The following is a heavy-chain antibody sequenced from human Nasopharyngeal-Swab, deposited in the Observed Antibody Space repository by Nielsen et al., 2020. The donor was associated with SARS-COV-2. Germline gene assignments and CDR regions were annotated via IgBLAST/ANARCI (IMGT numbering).Heavy chain of an antibody. Sequence: GESLKISCTASGLTFSSSTMSWFRQAPGTGLEWVGFIRSKTYGGAPEYAASVKGRFTISRDGAESIAYLHMNSLETEDTGVYYCARSVGSFYGQGAFDIWGQGTMVTVSS. CDR3: ARSVGSFYGQGAFDI. D-gene: IGHD1-26*01. CDR2: IRSKTYGGAP. J-gene: IGHJ3*02. CDR1: GLTFSSST. V-gene: IGHV3-49*01.